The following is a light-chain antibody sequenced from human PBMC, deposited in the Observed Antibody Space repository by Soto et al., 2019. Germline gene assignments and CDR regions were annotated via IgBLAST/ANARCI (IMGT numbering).Light chain of an antibody. CDR1: SSDVGAYNH. CDR3: CSYTSSTTWV. V-gene: IGLV2-14*01. J-gene: IGLJ3*02. CDR2: EVT. Sequence: QSALTQPASVSGSPGQSITISCTGTSSDVGAYNHVSWYQQHPGKAPKLMIYEVTNRPSGVSNRFSGSQSGNTASLSISGLQAEGEADYFCCSYTSSTTWVFGGGTKLTVL.